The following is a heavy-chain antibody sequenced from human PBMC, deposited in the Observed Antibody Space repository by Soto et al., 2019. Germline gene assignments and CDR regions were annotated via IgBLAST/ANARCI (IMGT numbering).Heavy chain of an antibody. CDR1: GFTFGSYS. CDR2: IGSGSSYI. D-gene: IGHD4-17*01. J-gene: IGHJ5*01. V-gene: IGHV3-21*01. CDR3: GDYGLA. Sequence: LRLSCSASGFTFGSYSMNWVRQAPGKGLEWVASIGSGSSYIYYAASVRGRVTISRDNAKNSLYLHMHSLRVEDTAVYYCGDYGLAWGQGNMVSVS.